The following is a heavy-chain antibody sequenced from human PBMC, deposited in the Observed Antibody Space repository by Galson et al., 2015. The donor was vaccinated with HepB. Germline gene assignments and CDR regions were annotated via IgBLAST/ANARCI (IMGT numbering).Heavy chain of an antibody. CDR3: VKVPMTTVMAPYYFDY. Sequence: SLRLSCAASGFTFSSYAMHWVRQAPGKGLEYVSGISSNGGSTYYADSVKGRFIISRDNSKNTLFLQMSSLRAEDTAVYYCVKVPMTTVMAPYYFDYWGQGTLVTVSS. CDR2: ISSNGGST. V-gene: IGHV3-64D*06. J-gene: IGHJ4*02. D-gene: IGHD4-17*01. CDR1: GFTFSSYA.